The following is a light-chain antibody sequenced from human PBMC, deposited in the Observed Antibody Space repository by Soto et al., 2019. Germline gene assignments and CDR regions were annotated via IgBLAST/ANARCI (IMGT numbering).Light chain of an antibody. CDR3: QQRSSWPLT. V-gene: IGKV3-11*01. Sequence: ETFLPPYPGTLSLSLGQGAPLSCRASQSVSRYLAWYQQKPGQAPRLLIYDASNRAPGIPVRFSGSGSGTDFTLTISSLEPGDFALYYCQQRSSWPLTFGGRTKVDI. CDR1: QSVSRY. CDR2: DAS. J-gene: IGKJ4*01.